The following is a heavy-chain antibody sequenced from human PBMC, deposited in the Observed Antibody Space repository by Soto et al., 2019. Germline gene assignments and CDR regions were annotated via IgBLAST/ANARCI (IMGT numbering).Heavy chain of an antibody. D-gene: IGHD2-15*01. V-gene: IGHV4-61*05. CDR1: GGSITSSSYY. Sequence: PSETLSLTCTVSGGSITSSSYYWGWIRQPPGKGLEWIGYIYYSGSTNYNPSLKSRVTISVDTSKNQFSLKLSSVTAADTAVYYCARVSGVVVAATLAQQFDPWGQGTLVTVSS. CDR3: ARVSGVVVAATLAQQFDP. CDR2: IYYSGST. J-gene: IGHJ5*02.